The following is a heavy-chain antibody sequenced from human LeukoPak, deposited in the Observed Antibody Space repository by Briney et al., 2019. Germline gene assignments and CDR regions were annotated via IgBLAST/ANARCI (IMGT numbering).Heavy chain of an antibody. CDR2: ISGSGGST. V-gene: IGHV3-23*01. D-gene: IGHD5-12*01. CDR1: GFTFSAAW. Sequence: GGSLGLSCAAYGFTFSAAWMSWVRQAPGKGLEWVSAISGSGGSTYYADSVKGRFTISRDNSKNTLYLQMNSLRAEDTAVYYCAKTYYSGYDLSYYYYMDVWSKGTTVTISS. J-gene: IGHJ6*03. CDR3: AKTYYSGYDLSYYYYMDV.